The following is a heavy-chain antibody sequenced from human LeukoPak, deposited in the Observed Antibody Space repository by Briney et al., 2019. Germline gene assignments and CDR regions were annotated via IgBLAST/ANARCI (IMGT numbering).Heavy chain of an antibody. CDR3: ARAGSHWHYVY. Sequence: PSGGSLRLSCAASGFTFSGFSMSWVRQSPTKGLEWVANIKQDGSERYYVDSVKGRFTISRDNAKNSLSLQMNNLRVEDTAVYYCARAGSHWHYVYWGQGTVDTVSS. CDR1: GFTFSGFS. CDR2: IKQDGSER. J-gene: IGHJ4*02. D-gene: IGHD3-10*01. V-gene: IGHV3-7*01.